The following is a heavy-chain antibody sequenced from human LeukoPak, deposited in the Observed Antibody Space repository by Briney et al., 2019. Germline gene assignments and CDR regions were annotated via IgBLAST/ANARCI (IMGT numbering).Heavy chain of an antibody. CDR2: ISSSSSYI. D-gene: IGHD5-18*01. V-gene: IGHV3-21*01. CDR1: GFTFSSYS. J-gene: IGHJ4*02. Sequence: GGSLRLSCAASGFTFSSYSMDWVRQARAKGLEWVSSISSSSSYIYYADSVKGRFTISRDNAKNSLYLQMNSLRAEDTAVYYCARDGYSYGYDYWGQGTLVTVSS. CDR3: ARDGYSYGYDY.